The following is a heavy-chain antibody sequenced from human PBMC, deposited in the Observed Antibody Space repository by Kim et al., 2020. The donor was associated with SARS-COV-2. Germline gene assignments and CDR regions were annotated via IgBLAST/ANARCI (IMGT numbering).Heavy chain of an antibody. CDR2: ISYDGSNK. V-gene: IGHV3-30*18. CDR3: AKDPESAIVYYYYMDV. J-gene: IGHJ6*03. CDR1: GFTFSSYG. Sequence: GGSLRLSCAASGFTFSSYGMHWVRQAPGKGLEWVAVISYDGSNKYYADPVKGRFTISRDNSKNTLYLQMNNLRTEDTAVYYCAKDPESAIVYYYYMDVWGKGTTVTVSS. D-gene: IGHD2-2*02.